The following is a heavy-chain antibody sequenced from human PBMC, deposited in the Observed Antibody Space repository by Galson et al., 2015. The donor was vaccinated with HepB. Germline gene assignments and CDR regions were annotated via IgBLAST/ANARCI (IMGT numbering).Heavy chain of an antibody. J-gene: IGHJ4*02. CDR1: GYTLTELS. V-gene: IGHV1-24*01. CDR3: ATRRSDYDFWSGYHNMGKFDY. CDR2: FDPEDGET. Sequence: SCKVSGYTLTELSMHWVRQAPGKGLEWMGGFDPEDGETIYAQKFQGRVTMTEDTSTDTAYMELSSLRSEDTAVYYCATRRSDYDFWSGYHNMGKFDYWGQGTLVTVSS. D-gene: IGHD3-3*01.